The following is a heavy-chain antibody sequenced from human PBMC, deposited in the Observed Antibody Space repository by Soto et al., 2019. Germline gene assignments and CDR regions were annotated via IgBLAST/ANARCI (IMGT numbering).Heavy chain of an antibody. D-gene: IGHD2-15*01. CDR3: AKDQDHCSGGSCPGYYYGMDV. V-gene: IGHV3-23*01. Sequence: GGSLRLSCAASGFTFSSYAMSWVRQAPGKGLEWVSAISGSGGSTYYADSVKGRFTISRDNSKNTLYLQMNSLRAEDTAVYYCAKDQDHCSGGSCPGYYYGMDVWGQGTTVTVSS. CDR2: ISGSGGST. J-gene: IGHJ6*02. CDR1: GFTFSSYA.